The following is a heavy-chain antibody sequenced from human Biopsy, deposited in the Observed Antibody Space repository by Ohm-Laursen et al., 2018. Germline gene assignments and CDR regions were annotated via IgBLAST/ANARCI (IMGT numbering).Heavy chain of an antibody. CDR3: ARAKLEPVYYYYGMDV. CDR2: INTENGNT. V-gene: IGHV1-18*01. J-gene: IGHJ6*02. D-gene: IGHD1-1*01. Sequence: VKVSCKASGYTFSMYAIIWVRQAPGQGLEWMGWINTENGNTIYAQNLQGRVTMTADTSTSTAYMEVTSLRSDDTAVYYCARAKLEPVYYYYGMDVWGQGTTVTVSS. CDR1: GYTFSMYA.